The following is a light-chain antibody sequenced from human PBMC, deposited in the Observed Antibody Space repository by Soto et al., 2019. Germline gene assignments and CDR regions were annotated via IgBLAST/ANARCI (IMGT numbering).Light chain of an antibody. CDR3: SSYTGSSTPV. CDR2: EVS. Sequence: QSVLTQPASVSGSPGQSITISCTGTSSDVGGYNYVSWYQHHPGKAPKLMIYEVSNRPSGVSNRFSGSKSGNTASLTISGLQAEDEPDYYCSSYTGSSTPVFGGGTKLTVL. CDR1: SSDVGGYNY. J-gene: IGLJ3*02. V-gene: IGLV2-14*01.